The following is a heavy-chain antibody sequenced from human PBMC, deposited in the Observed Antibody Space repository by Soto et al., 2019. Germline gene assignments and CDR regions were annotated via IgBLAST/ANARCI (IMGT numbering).Heavy chain of an antibody. CDR1: GGSFSGYY. J-gene: IGHJ6*03. CDR2: INHSGST. D-gene: IGHD2-15*01. V-gene: IGHV4-34*01. CDR3: AIGPLYCSGGSCYSVGYYYYYMDV. Sequence: QVQLQQWGAGLLKPSETLSLTCAVYGGSFSGYYWSWIRQPPGKGLEWIGEINHSGSTNYNPSLKRRVTLSVDTSKNQFSLKLSSVTAADTAFYYCAIGPLYCSGGSCYSVGYYYYYMDVWGKGTTVTVSS.